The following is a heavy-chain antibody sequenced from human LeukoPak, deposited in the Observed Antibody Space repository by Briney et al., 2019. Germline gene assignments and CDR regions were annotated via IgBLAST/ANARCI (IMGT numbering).Heavy chain of an antibody. CDR3: TRDLGWLHYAD. Sequence: GGSLRLSCAASGFTFSSYEMNWVRHTPGKGLEWVSGIGGSGGFIAYYADSVKGRFTVSRDNSKNTVYLQMDSLRADDTAIYYCTRDLGWLHYADWGQGTLVTVSS. CDR1: GFTFSSYE. V-gene: IGHV3-23*01. D-gene: IGHD5-12*01. J-gene: IGHJ4*02. CDR2: IGGSGGFIA.